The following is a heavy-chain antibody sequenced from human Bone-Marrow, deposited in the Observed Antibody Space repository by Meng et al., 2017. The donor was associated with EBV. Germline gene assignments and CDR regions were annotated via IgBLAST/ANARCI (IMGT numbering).Heavy chain of an antibody. CDR2: IHHSGTT. Sequence: SVPCLVKPRGTWSLTRAVSCAPIDSTDWWTWGRHAPGKGLEWIGEIHHSGTTNCNPSLESRVTISIDKSDNQFSLKLTSVTAADTAVYYCARGLGGHYPTMEYWGQGTLVTVSS. D-gene: IGHD3-22*01. V-gene: IGHV4-4*03. CDR3: ARGLGGHYPTMEY. J-gene: IGHJ4*02. CDR1: CAPIDSTDW.